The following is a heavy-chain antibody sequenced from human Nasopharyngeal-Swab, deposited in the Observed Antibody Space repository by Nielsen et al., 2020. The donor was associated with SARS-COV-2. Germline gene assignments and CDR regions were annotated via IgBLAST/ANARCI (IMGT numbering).Heavy chain of an antibody. V-gene: IGHV1-46*01. Sequence: ASVKVSCKASGYTFTSYYMHWVRQAPGQGLEWIGIINPSGGSTSYAQKFQGRVTMTRDTSTSTVYMELSSLRSEDTAVYYCASSLGEFQAADYWGQGTLVTVSS. CDR1: GYTFTSYY. CDR3: ASSLGEFQAADY. D-gene: IGHD3-16*01. CDR2: INPSGGST. J-gene: IGHJ4*02.